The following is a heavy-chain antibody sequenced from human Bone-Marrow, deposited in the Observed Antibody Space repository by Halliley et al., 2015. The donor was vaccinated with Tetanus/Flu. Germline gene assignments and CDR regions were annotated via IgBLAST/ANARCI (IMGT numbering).Heavy chain of an antibody. V-gene: IGHV3-74*01. CDR2: IFSDVTST. CDR3: AGSPYYGMDV. CDR1: GFTFSSYW. Sequence: SLRLSCAASGFTFSSYWMHWVRQATGKGLVWVSRIFSDVTSTSYADSVKGRFTISRDNARNTLYLQMNSLRAEDTAVYYCAGSPYYGMDVWGQGTTVSLSS. J-gene: IGHJ6*02.